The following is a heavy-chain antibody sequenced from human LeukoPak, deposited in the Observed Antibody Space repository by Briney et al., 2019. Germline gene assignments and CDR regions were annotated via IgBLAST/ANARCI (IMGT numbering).Heavy chain of an antibody. V-gene: IGHV1-2*02. J-gene: IGHJ5*02. CDR3: ARKGAEYSRSPLLNAWFDP. Sequence: ASVKVSCKTSGYNFTGHHIHWVRQAPGQGLEWMGWIHPGTGDTRYTRKFQGRVTMTRDTSINTAYLELSGLKSNDTAVYYCARKGAEYSRSPLLNAWFDPWGQGTLITVSS. CDR2: IHPGTGDT. CDR1: GYNFTGHH. D-gene: IGHD6-6*01.